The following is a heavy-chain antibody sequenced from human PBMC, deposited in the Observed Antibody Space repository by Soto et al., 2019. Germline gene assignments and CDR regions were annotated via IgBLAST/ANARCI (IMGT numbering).Heavy chain of an antibody. CDR1: GYTFTSYA. D-gene: IGHD6-19*01. CDR2: INAGNGNT. V-gene: IGHV1-3*01. Sequence: ASVKVSCKASGYTFTSYAMHWVRQAPGQRLEWMGWINAGNGNTKYSQKFQGRVTITRDTSASTAYMELSSLRSEDTAVYYCARAPAVAGLGYYYVDVWGKGTTVTVSS. J-gene: IGHJ6*03. CDR3: ARAPAVAGLGYYYVDV.